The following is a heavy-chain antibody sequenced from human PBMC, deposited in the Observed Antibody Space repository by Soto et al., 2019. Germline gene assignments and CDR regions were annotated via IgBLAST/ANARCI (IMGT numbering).Heavy chain of an antibody. Sequence: GASVKLSCKASGGTFGSYTINWVRQATGQGLEWMGWMNPNSGNTGYAQKFQGRVTMTRNTSISSAYMELSSLRSEDTAVYYCASRWADSSGYYQDYWGQGTLVTVSS. V-gene: IGHV1-8*02. J-gene: IGHJ4*02. CDR3: ASRWADSSGYYQDY. CDR2: MNPNSGNT. CDR1: GGTFGSYT. D-gene: IGHD3-22*01.